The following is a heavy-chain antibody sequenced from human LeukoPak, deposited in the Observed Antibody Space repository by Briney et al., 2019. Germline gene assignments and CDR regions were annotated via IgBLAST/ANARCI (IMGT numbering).Heavy chain of an antibody. J-gene: IGHJ5*02. CDR2: IKRDGSNT. CDR1: GFTFSEHS. Sequence: QTGGSLRLSCEASGFTFSEHSMSWVRQAPGKGLEWVSTIKRDGSNTYYTDSVEGRFTISRDNSKNTLYLGMNTLRAEDTAVYYCAKGGYASCFDPWGQGTQVTVSS. D-gene: IGHD2-15*01. V-gene: IGHV3-23*05. CDR3: AKGGYASCFDP.